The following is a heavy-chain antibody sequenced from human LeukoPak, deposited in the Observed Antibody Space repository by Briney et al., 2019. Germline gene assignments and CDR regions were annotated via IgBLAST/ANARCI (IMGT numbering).Heavy chain of an antibody. J-gene: IGHJ5*02. CDR2: IWYDGSNK. CDR3: ANNPYCSSTSCRPGVWFDP. D-gene: IGHD2-2*01. Sequence: GGSLRLSCAASGFTFSSYGMHWVRQAPGKGLEWVAVIWYDGSNKYYADSVKGRFTISRDNSKNTLYLQMNSLRAEDTAVYYCANNPYCSSTSCRPGVWFDPWGQGTLVTVSS. V-gene: IGHV3-33*06. CDR1: GFTFSSYG.